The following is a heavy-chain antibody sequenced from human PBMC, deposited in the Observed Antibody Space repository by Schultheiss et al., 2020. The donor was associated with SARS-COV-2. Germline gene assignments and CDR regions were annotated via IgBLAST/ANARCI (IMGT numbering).Heavy chain of an antibody. CDR2: IYYSGVT. Sequence: SETLSLTCTVSGGSISDKDHYWDWVRQPPGKGLEWIGGIYYSGVTHHNPSLTLKSRVTMSVDTSKSQFSLRLTSVTAADTAVYYCARGPAPYSDFWSDSYTGWFDPWGQGTLVTVSS. CDR1: GGSISDKDHY. D-gene: IGHD3-3*01. J-gene: IGHJ5*02. CDR3: ARGPAPYSDFWSDSYTGWFDP. V-gene: IGHV4-39*07.